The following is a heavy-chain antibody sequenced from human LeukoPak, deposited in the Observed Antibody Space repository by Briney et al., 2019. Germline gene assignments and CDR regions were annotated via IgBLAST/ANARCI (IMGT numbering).Heavy chain of an antibody. CDR3: AKYSAGYAFDI. CDR2: ISWNSGSI. CDR1: GFTFSSYS. D-gene: IGHD6-19*01. J-gene: IGHJ3*02. Sequence: GGSLRLSCAASGFTFSSYSMNWVRQAPGKGLEWVSGISWNSGSIGYADSVKGRFTISRDDAKNSLYLQMNSLRAEDTALYYCAKYSAGYAFDIWGQGTMVTVSS. V-gene: IGHV3-9*01.